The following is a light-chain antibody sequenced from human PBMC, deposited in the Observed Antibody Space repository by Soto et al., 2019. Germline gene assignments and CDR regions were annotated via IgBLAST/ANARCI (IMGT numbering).Light chain of an antibody. CDR3: QQYNSYST. J-gene: IGKJ5*01. V-gene: IGKV1-5*03. Sequence: DIQMTQSPSTLSASGGDRVTITCRASQSIDTWLAWHQQKPGQVPKLLISKASSLESGVPSRFSGSGSGTEFTLTISSLQPDDSATYYCQQYNSYSTFGQGTRLQIK. CDR1: QSIDTW. CDR2: KAS.